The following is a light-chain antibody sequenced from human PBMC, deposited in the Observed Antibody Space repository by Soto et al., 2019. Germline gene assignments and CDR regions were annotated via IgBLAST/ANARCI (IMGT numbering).Light chain of an antibody. Sequence: QSVLTQPPSASGSPGQSVTISCTGTSSDVGGYNYVSWYQHHPGKAPKLMIYEVSKRPSGVTDRFSGSKSGNTASLTVSRLEAEDEADYYCISYAGSNNFDVFGTGTKVTVL. V-gene: IGLV2-8*01. CDR3: ISYAGSNNFDV. CDR1: SSDVGGYNY. CDR2: EVS. J-gene: IGLJ1*01.